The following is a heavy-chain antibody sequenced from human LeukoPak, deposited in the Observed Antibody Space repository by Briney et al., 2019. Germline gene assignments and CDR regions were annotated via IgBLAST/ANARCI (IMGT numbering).Heavy chain of an antibody. CDR1: GFTVSSKY. D-gene: IGHD3-22*01. Sequence: GGSLRLSCAASGFTVSSKYMTWVRQAPGQGLEWLSVVYSDGGTLYADSVKGRFTISRDNSKNTVYLQMTSLRAEDTAVYYCARGLGLYDSSGHAFGYWGQGTLVTVSS. CDR3: ARGLGLYDSSGHAFGY. V-gene: IGHV3-53*01. CDR2: VYSDGGT. J-gene: IGHJ4*02.